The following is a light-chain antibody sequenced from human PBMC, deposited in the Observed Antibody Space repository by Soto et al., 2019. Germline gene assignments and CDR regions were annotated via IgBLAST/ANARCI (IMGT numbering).Light chain of an antibody. V-gene: IGLV1-40*01. CDR3: HSYDRSLSGSV. CDR2: GNN. Sequence: QSVLTQPPSVSGAPGQRVTISCSGGSSNIGAGYDVHWYQQVPETAPKLLIYGNNNRPSGVPDRFSGSKSGTSASLAITGLQAEDEADYYCHSYDRSLSGSVFGGGTKVTVL. CDR1: SSNIGAGYD. J-gene: IGLJ3*02.